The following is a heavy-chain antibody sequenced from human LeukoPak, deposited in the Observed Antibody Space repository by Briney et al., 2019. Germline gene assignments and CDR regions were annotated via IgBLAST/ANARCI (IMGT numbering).Heavy chain of an antibody. V-gene: IGHV1-2*02. CDR3: ASGYSYVNWFDP. CDR2: INPNSGGT. CDR1: GYTFTGYY. Sequence: ASVKVSCKASGYTFTGYYMHWARQAPGQGLEWMGWINPNSGGTNYAQKFQGRVTMTRDTSISTAYMELSRLRSDDTAVFYCASGYSYVNWFDPWGQGTLVTVSS. J-gene: IGHJ5*02. D-gene: IGHD5-18*01.